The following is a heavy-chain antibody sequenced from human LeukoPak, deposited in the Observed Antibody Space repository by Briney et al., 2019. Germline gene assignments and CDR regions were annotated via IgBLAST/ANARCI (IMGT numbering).Heavy chain of an antibody. J-gene: IGHJ4*02. CDR2: IKQDGSEK. CDR1: GFTFSSYW. CDR3: ARDLVGYSSVGYFDY. Sequence: PGGSLRLSCAASGFTFSSYWMHWVRQAPGKGLEWVANIKQDGSEKYYVDSVKGRFTISRDNAKNSLYLQMNSLRAEDTAVYYCARDLVGYSSVGYFDYWGQGTLVTVSS. D-gene: IGHD6-19*01. V-gene: IGHV3-7*01.